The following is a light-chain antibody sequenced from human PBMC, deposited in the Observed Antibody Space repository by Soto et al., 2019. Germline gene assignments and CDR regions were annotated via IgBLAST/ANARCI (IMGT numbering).Light chain of an antibody. V-gene: IGKV3-20*01. CDR3: QHFGDSRKT. CDR2: GAS. Sequence: IVVTQSPATLSLSPGESATLSCRASQRISSNYLAWYQHKPGQAPRLLIYGASSRATGIPDRFSGSGSGTDFTLTISRLEPEEFAVYYCQHFGDSRKTFGQGTKVEIK. CDR1: QRISSNY. J-gene: IGKJ1*01.